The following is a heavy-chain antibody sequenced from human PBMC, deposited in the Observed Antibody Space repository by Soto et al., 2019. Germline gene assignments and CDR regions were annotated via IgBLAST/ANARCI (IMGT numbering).Heavy chain of an antibody. D-gene: IGHD3-22*01. Sequence: QMQLVQSGPEVKKPGTSVKVSCKASGFTFTSSAVQWVRQARGQRLEWIGWIVVGSGNTNYAQKFQERVTITRDMSTSTAYMELSSLRSEDTAVYYCAAPVSPYFDYYDSSGYFYYGMDVWGQGTTVTVSS. CDR3: AAPVSPYFDYYDSSGYFYYGMDV. J-gene: IGHJ6*02. V-gene: IGHV1-58*01. CDR2: IVVGSGNT. CDR1: GFTFTSSA.